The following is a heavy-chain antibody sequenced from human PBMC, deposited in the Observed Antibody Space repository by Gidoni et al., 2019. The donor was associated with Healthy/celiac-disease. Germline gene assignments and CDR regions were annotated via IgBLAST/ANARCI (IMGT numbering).Heavy chain of an antibody. CDR3: ARVQNVVVVAATFDY. V-gene: IGHV3-30*04. Sequence: QVQLVESGGGVVHPGRSLRLSFAASGFTFSRYAMHWVSQAPGKGLEWVAVISYDGSNKYYADSVKGRFTISRDNSKNTLYLQMNSLRAEDTAVYYCARVQNVVVVAATFDYWGQGTLVTVSS. CDR1: GFTFSRYA. J-gene: IGHJ4*02. CDR2: ISYDGSNK. D-gene: IGHD2-15*01.